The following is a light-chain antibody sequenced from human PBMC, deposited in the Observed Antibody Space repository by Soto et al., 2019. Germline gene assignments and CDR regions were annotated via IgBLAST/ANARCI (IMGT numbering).Light chain of an antibody. CDR3: KQYNNWQPYRT. J-gene: IGKJ1*01. CDR2: GAS. V-gene: IGKV3-15*01. CDR1: QSVSSN. Sequence: EIVMTQSPATLSVSPGERATLSCRARQSVSSNLSCYQQKPGHAPRLLIYGASTRATGIPARFSGSGSGTAFTLTISSLESVYFAIYFCKQYNNWQPYRTFGQGTKVAIK.